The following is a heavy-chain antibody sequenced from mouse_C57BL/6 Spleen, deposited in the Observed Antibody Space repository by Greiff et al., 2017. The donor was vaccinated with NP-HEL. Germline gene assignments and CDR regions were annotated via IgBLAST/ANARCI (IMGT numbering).Heavy chain of an antibody. CDR2: ISSGGDYI. CDR3: TRDSSGYNYFDY. CDR1: GFTFSSYA. J-gene: IGHJ2*01. Sequence: EVQGVESGEGLVKPGGSLKLSCAASGFTFSSYAMSWVRQTPEKRLEWVAYISSGGDYIYYADTVKGRFTISRDNARNTLYLQMSSLKSEDTAMYYCTRDSSGYNYFDYWGQGTTLTVSS. V-gene: IGHV5-9-1*02. D-gene: IGHD3-2*02.